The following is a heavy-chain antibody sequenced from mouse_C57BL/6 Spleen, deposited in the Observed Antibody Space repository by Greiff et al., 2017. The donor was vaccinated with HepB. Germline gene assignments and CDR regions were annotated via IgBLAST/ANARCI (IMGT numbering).Heavy chain of an antibody. CDR3: ARGRDSNPFAY. D-gene: IGHD2-5*01. CDR1: GYTFTSYG. V-gene: IGHV1-81*01. Sequence: QVQLQQSGAELARPGASVKLSCKASGYTFTSYGISWVKQRTGQGLEWIGEIYPRSGNTYYNEKFKGKATLTADKSSSTAYMELRSLTSEDSAAYFCARGRDSNPFAYWGQGTLVTVSA. CDR2: IYPRSGNT. J-gene: IGHJ3*01.